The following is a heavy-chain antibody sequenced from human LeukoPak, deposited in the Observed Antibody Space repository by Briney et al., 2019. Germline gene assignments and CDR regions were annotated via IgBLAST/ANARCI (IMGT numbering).Heavy chain of an antibody. D-gene: IGHD3-10*01. CDR3: ASLPVLLWGAYGMDV. J-gene: IGHJ6*02. CDR2: IYYSGST. V-gene: IGHV4-39*01. CDR1: GGSISSSSYY. Sequence: SETLSLTCTVSGGSISSSSYYWGWIRQPPGKGLEWIGSIYYSGSTYYNPSLKSRVTISVDTSKNQFSLKLSSVTAADTAVYYCASLPVLLWGAYGMDVWGQGTTVTVSS.